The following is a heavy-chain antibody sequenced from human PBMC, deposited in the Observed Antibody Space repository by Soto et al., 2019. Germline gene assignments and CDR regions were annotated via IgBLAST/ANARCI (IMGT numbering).Heavy chain of an antibody. CDR1: GFTFSTYS. CDR3: ARPTHYYDSSGPPAY. D-gene: IGHD3-22*01. V-gene: IGHV3-48*01. CDR2: ISSSSSTI. J-gene: IGHJ4*02. Sequence: VGSLRLSCAASGFTFSTYSMNWVRQAPGKGLEWVSYISSSSSTIFYTGSVKGRFTVSRDNAKNSLYLQMNSLRAEDTAVYYCARPTHYYDSSGPPAYWGQGTLVTVSS.